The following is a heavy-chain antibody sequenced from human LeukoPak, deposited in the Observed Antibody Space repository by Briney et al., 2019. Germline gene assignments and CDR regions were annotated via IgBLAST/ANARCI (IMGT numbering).Heavy chain of an antibody. CDR2: IYHRGRP. CDR1: GYAKSSGYY. CDR3: AREYSYGYYYYYYMDV. V-gene: IGHV4-38-2*02. Sequence: PSETLSLTCTLSGYAKSSGYYWGWVGQPPGTGLAWIGSIYHRGRPYYHPPIKSRVSISVDTSKNQLSLKLSSMTATDTAVYSCAREYSYGYYYYYYMDVWGKGTTVTVSS. D-gene: IGHD5-18*01. J-gene: IGHJ6*03.